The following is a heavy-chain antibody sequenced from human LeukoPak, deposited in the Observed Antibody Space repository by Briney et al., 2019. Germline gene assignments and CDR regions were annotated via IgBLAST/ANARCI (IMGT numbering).Heavy chain of an antibody. D-gene: IGHD3-22*01. CDR2: IYYSGST. CDR3: ARGRPSRGVEVVPDWFDY. J-gene: IGHJ4*02. Sequence: SETLSLTCTVSGGSIGTSYWAWIRQPPGKGVEWIGYIYYSGSTYYNPSLKSRVTISVDTSKNQFSLKLSSVTAADTAVYYCARGRPSRGVEVVPDWFDYWGQGTLVTVSS. CDR1: GGSIGTSY. V-gene: IGHV4-30-4*08.